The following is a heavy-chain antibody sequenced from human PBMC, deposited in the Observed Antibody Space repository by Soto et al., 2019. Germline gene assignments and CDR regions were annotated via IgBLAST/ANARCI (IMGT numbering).Heavy chain of an antibody. J-gene: IGHJ4*02. Sequence: QVQLVQSGAEVKKPGSSVKVSCKASGGTFSSYAISWVRQAPGQGLEWMGGIIPIFGTANYAQKFQGRVTIPADESTSTAYMELSSLRYEDTAVYYCARDRARYSSSWYCFYYWGQGNLVTGSS. CDR1: GGTFSSYA. D-gene: IGHD6-13*01. CDR2: IIPIFGTA. V-gene: IGHV1-69*12. CDR3: ARDRARYSSSWYCFYY.